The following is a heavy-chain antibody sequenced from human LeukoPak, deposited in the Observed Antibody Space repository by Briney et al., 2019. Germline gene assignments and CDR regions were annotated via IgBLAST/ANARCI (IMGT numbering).Heavy chain of an antibody. Sequence: SETLSLTCAVYGGSFSGYYWSWIRQPPGEGLEWIGEINHSGSTNYNPSLKSRVTISVDTSKNQFSLKLSSVTAADTAVYYCARGVGKLWTKSGPGRGAFDIWGQGAMVTVSS. D-gene: IGHD5-18*01. V-gene: IGHV4-34*01. CDR2: INHSGST. J-gene: IGHJ3*02. CDR3: ARGVGKLWTKSGPGRGAFDI. CDR1: GGSFSGYY.